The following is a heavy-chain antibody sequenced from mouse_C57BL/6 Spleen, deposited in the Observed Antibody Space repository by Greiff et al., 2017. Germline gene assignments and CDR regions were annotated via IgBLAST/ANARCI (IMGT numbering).Heavy chain of an antibody. J-gene: IGHJ1*03. CDR1: GYTFTSYW. CDR3: ASYYYGSSLWYFDV. V-gene: IGHV1-72*01. Sequence: QVQLKQSGAELVKPGASVKLSCKASGYTFTSYWMHWVKQRPGRGLEWIGRIDPNSGGTKYNEKFKSKATLTVDKPSSTAYMQLSSLTSEDSAVYYCASYYYGSSLWYFDVWGTGTTVTVSS. CDR2: IDPNSGGT. D-gene: IGHD1-1*01.